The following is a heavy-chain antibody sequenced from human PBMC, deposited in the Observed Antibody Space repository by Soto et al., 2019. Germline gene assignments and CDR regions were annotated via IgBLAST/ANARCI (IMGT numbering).Heavy chain of an antibody. J-gene: IGHJ4*02. D-gene: IGHD1-1*01. Sequence: TLSLTCTVSGGPIRSSSHYWGWIRQSPGTGLEWIGSIDESGDSYYNPSLKSRVTIFVDTSKNQFSLKLISVTGADSAIYYCARDGGYVDYWGQGTLVTVSS. CDR1: GGPIRSSSHY. V-gene: IGHV4-39*02. CDR2: IDESGDS. CDR3: ARDGGYVDY.